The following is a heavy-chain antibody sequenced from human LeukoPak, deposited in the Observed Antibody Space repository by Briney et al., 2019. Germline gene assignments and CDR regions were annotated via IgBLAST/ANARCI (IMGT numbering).Heavy chain of an antibody. CDR3: ARAYDFWSGYALDP. CDR2: IYYSGST. J-gene: IGHJ5*02. CDR1: GGSISRGGYY. D-gene: IGHD3-3*01. V-gene: IGHV4-31*03. Sequence: SQTLSLTCTVSGGSISRGGYYWIWIRQHPGKGLEWIGYIYYSGSTYYNTSLKSRVTISVDTSKNQFSLKLSSVTAADTAVYYCARAYDFWSGYALDPWGQGTLVTVSS.